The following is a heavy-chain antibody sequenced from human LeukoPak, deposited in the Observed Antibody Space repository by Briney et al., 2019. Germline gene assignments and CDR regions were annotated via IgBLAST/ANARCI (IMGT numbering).Heavy chain of an antibody. CDR2: ISSSSSYI. CDR3: ARVEYQLQEPFDP. Sequence: GGSLRLSCAASGFTFSSYSMNWVRQAPGKGLEWVSSISSSSSYIYYADSVKGRFTISRDNAKNSLYLQMNSLRAEDTAVYYCARVEYQLQEPFDPWGQGTLVTVSS. CDR1: GFTFSSYS. D-gene: IGHD2-2*01. J-gene: IGHJ5*02. V-gene: IGHV3-21*01.